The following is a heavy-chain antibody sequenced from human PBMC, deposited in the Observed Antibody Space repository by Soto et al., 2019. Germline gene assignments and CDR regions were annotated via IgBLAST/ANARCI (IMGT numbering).Heavy chain of an antibody. J-gene: IGHJ4*02. Sequence: EVQLVESGGGVLRPGGSLRLSCAASGFTFDDYGRSWARQAPGKGLEGVSGDNWNGGSTGYADTVKGRSTISNDNAKTSLYLQMNSLRAEDTAFYYCVRGASLNFDYWGQGTLVTVSS. V-gene: IGHV3-20*04. D-gene: IGHD1-26*01. CDR3: VRGASLNFDY. CDR1: GFTFDDYG. CDR2: DNWNGGST.